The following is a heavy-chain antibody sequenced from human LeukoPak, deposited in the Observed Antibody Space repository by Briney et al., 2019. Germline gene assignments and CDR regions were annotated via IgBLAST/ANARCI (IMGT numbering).Heavy chain of an antibody. J-gene: IGHJ2*01. Sequence: GGSLRLSCAASGFTFRNAWMSWVRQAPGKGLEWVGRIKSKTDGGTTDYAAPVKGSFTISRDDSKDTLYLQMNSLKTEDTAVYYCTTAIAVAGGYWYFDLWGRGTLVTVSS. V-gene: IGHV3-15*01. CDR2: IKSKTDGGTT. CDR1: GFTFRNAW. D-gene: IGHD6-19*01. CDR3: TTAIAVAGGYWYFDL.